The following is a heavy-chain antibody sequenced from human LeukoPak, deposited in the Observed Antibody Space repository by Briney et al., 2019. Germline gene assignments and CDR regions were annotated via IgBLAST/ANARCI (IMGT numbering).Heavy chain of an antibody. CDR1: GFTFSSYW. V-gene: IGHV3-7*01. CDR2: IKRDGSEK. D-gene: IGHD3-22*01. J-gene: IGHJ6*02. Sequence: GGSLRLSCAASGFTFSSYWMSWVRQAPGKGLEWVANIKRDGSEKYYVDSVKGRFTISRDNAKNSLYLQMNSLRAEDTAVYYCARETYYYDSSGYRSRYYGMDVWGQGTTVTVSS. CDR3: ARETYYYDSSGYRSRYYGMDV.